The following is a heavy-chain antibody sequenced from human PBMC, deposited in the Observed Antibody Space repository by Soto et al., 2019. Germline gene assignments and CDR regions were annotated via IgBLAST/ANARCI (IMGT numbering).Heavy chain of an antibody. CDR1: GYTFTSYG. J-gene: IGHJ4*02. Sequence: GASVKVSCKASGYTFTSYGISWVRQAPGQGLEWMGWISAYNGNTNYAQKLQGRVTMTTDTSTSTAYMELRSLRSDDTAVYYCARLIPNCSGGSCYSGPDPYYFDDSGQGTLVTVSS. D-gene: IGHD2-15*01. V-gene: IGHV1-18*01. CDR3: ARLIPNCSGGSCYSGPDPYYFDD. CDR2: ISAYNGNT.